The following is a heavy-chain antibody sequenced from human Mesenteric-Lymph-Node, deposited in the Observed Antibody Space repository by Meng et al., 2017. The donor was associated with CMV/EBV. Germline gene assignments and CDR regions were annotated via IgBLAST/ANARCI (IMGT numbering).Heavy chain of an antibody. CDR1: GFTLSSLW. CDR3: VRENFWGADD. J-gene: IGHJ4*02. CDR2: VKGDGSST. V-gene: IGHV3-74*01. Sequence: GESLKTPCATSGFTLSSLWMHWVRQTPGKGLVWVSRVKGDGSSTSYADPVKGRFTISRDNAKSTMSLQMNSLRDEDTAVYYCVRENFWGADDWGQGTLVTVSS. D-gene: IGHD3-3*01.